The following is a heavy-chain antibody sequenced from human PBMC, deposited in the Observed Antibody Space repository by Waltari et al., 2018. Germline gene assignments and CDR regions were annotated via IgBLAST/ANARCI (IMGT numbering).Heavy chain of an antibody. V-gene: IGHV4-4*07. CDR2: LYTGRLH. CDR3: AREVLPNATIWRSYFDY. D-gene: IGHD5-12*01. CDR1: GDSISSYY. Sequence: QVQLQESGPGLVKPSETLSLTCTVSGDSISSYYWSWIRQPAGKGLEYIGRLYTGRLHNDNPSLESRFTMCIDTSKNEFSLKLSSVTAADTAVYYCAREVLPNATIWRSYFDYWGQGSLVTVSS. J-gene: IGHJ4*02.